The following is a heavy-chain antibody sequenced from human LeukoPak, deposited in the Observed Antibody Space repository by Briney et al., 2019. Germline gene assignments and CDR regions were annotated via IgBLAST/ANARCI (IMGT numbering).Heavy chain of an antibody. J-gene: IGHJ4*02. Sequence: SQTLSLTCTVSSDFFSSVTDYWAWIRQPPGKGLEWIASGDYSGGTYYNPSLESRVAISADISKNQISLKLSSVTAADTALYYCARERGEEYSSGWYKTNFFDTWGQGTRVTVSS. V-gene: IGHV4-39*07. CDR3: ARERGEEYSSGWYKTNFFDT. D-gene: IGHD6-19*01. CDR1: SDFFSSVTDY. CDR2: GDYSGGT.